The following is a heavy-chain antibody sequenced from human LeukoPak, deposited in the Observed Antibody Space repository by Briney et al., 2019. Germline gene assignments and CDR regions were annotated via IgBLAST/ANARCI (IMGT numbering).Heavy chain of an antibody. Sequence: GGSLRLSCAASGFTFSSCAMSWVRQAPGKGLEWVSAISGSGGSTYYADSVKGRFTISRDNSKNTLYLQMNSLRAEDTAVYYCAKEDLEYYYDSSGYSPLFDYWGQGTLVTVSS. V-gene: IGHV3-23*01. CDR1: GFTFSSCA. D-gene: IGHD3-22*01. CDR2: ISGSGGST. CDR3: AKEDLEYYYDSSGYSPLFDY. J-gene: IGHJ4*02.